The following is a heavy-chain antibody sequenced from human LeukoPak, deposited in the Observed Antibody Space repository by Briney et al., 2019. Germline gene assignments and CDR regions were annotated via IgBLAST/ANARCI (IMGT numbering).Heavy chain of an antibody. D-gene: IGHD2-15*01. CDR3: AREYSRADAFDI. V-gene: IGHV3-53*01. CDR1: GFTVSSNY. J-gene: IGHJ3*02. Sequence: RGSLRLSCAASGFTVSSNYMSWVRQAPGKGLEWVSVIYSGGSTYYADSVKGRFTISRDSSKNTLYLQMNTLRAEDTAVYYCAREYSRADAFDIWGQGTLVTVSS. CDR2: IYSGGST.